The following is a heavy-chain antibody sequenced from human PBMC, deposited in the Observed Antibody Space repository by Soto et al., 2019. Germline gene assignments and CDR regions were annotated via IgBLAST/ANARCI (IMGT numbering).Heavy chain of an antibody. D-gene: IGHD7-27*01. J-gene: IGHJ4*02. CDR2: INHSGST. CDR1: GGSFSGYY. CDR3: ARGRNWGSIPPRFGCDY. V-gene: IGHV4-34*01. Sequence: SETLSLTCAVYGGSFSGYYWSWIRQPPGKGLEWIGEINHSGSTNYNPSLKSRVTISVDTSKNQFSLKLSSVTAADTAVSYCARGRNWGSIPPRFGCDYWGQGTLVTVPS.